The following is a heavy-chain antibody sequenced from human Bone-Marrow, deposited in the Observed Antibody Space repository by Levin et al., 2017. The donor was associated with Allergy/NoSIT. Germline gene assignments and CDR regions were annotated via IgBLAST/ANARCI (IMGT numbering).Heavy chain of an antibody. Sequence: LSLTCVASGITFSFYDMAWVRQAPGKGLEWVSFITGSGGSTSYAESVRGRFTIARDNSKNTVYLQMVSVRSDDTAVYYCAKVGTKPAGTFDDWGQGTLVTVSS. CDR3: AKVGTKPAGTFDD. V-gene: IGHV3-23*01. J-gene: IGHJ4*01. D-gene: IGHD2-2*01. CDR2: ITGSGGST. CDR1: GITFSFYD.